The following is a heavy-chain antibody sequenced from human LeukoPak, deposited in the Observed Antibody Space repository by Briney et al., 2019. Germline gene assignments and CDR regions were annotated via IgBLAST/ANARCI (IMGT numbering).Heavy chain of an antibody. Sequence: SETLSLTCTVSGDSSYNNIYYWGWIRQPPGKGLEWIGSIDYSGSTYYNPSLKSRVTISVDTSKNQFSLKLSSVTAADTAVYYCAREGQNGAYWGQGTLVTVSS. CDR1: GDSSYNNIYY. J-gene: IGHJ4*02. V-gene: IGHV4-39*07. D-gene: IGHD1-1*01. CDR3: AREGQNGAY. CDR2: IDYSGST.